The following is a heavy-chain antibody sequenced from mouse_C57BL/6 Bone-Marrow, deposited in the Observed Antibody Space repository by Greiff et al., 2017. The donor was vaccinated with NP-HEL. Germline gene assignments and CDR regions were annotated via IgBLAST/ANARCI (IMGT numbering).Heavy chain of an antibody. CDR3: ARITTVVGAY. V-gene: IGHV1-19*01. D-gene: IGHD1-1*01. J-gene: IGHJ3*01. CDR1: GYTFTDYY. Sequence: EVQLQQSGPVLVKPGASVKMSCKASGYTFTDYYMNWVKQSHGKSLEWIGVINPYNGGTSYKQKFKGKATLTVDKSSSTAYMELNSLTSSDSAVYYCARITTVVGAYWGQGTLVTVSA. CDR2: INPYNGGT.